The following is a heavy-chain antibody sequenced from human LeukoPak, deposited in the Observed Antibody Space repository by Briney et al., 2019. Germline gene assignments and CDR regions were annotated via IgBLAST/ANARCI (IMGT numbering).Heavy chain of an antibody. J-gene: IGHJ6*04. D-gene: IGHD3-10*01. V-gene: IGHV3-30*18. CDR3: AKFDRGSGSYYNFYYYGMDV. CDR2: ISYDGSNK. Sequence: GGSLRLSCAASGFTFSSYGMHWVRQAPGKGLEWVAVISYDGSNKYYADSVKGRFTISRDNSKNTLYLQMNSLRAEVTAVYYCAKFDRGSGSYYNFYYYGMDVWGKGTTVTVSS. CDR1: GFTFSSYG.